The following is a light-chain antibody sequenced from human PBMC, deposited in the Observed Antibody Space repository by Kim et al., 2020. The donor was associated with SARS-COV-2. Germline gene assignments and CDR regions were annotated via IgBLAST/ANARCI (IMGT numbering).Light chain of an antibody. V-gene: IGKV1-6*01. Sequence: ASVGDSVTITCRASQYIRNDLGWYQQKPGKPPNLLIYAASHLQSGVPSRFSGSGSGTDFTLTISSLQPEDFATYYCLQDYNYPWTFGQGTKVDIK. CDR3: LQDYNYPWT. CDR2: AAS. J-gene: IGKJ1*01. CDR1: QYIRND.